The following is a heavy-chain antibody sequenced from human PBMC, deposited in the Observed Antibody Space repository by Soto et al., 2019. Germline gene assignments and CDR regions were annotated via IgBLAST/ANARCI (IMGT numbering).Heavy chain of an antibody. CDR1: GGTFSSYA. J-gene: IGHJ4*02. D-gene: IGHD3-22*01. V-gene: IGHV1-69*13. CDR2: IIPIFGTA. Sequence: GASVKVSCKASGGTFSSYAISWVRQAPGQGLEWMGGIIPIFGTANYAQKFQGRVTITADESTSTAYMELSSLRSEDTAVYYCARGRSGYYYRLDYWGQGTLVTVSS. CDR3: ARGRSGYYYRLDY.